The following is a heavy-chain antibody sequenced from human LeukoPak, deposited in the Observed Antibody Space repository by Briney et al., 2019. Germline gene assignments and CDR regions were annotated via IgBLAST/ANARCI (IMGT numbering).Heavy chain of an antibody. V-gene: IGHV3-7*01. CDR1: GFTFRNYW. CDR3: ARGGVGLRTRNRYNWFGP. J-gene: IGHJ5*02. D-gene: IGHD2-8*02. Sequence: GGSLRLACTGSGFTFRNYWMNWVRQAPGKGLEWVASVDQDGSEKYYVDSVKGRLTISRDNAKNSVYLQMNSLRAEDTALYYCARGGVGLRTRNRYNWFGPWGQGTLVTVSS. CDR2: VDQDGSEK.